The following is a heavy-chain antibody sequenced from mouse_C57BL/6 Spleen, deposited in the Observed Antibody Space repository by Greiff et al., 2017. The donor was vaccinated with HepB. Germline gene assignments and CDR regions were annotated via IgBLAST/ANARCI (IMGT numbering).Heavy chain of an antibody. CDR1: GFTFSSYA. J-gene: IGHJ3*01. D-gene: IGHD2-2*01. Sequence: EVQVVESGGGLVKPGGSLKLSCAASGFTFSSYAMSWVRQTPEKRLEWVATISDGGSYTYYPDNVKGRFTISRDNAKNNLYLQMSHLKSEDTAMYYCARDSRDGYDGAWFAYWGQGTLVTVSA. CDR2: ISDGGSYT. CDR3: ARDSRDGYDGAWFAY. V-gene: IGHV5-4*01.